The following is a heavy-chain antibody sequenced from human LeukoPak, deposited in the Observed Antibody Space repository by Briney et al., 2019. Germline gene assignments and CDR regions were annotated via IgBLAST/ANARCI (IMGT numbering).Heavy chain of an antibody. CDR1: GFTFDDYT. CDR2: ISWDGGST. J-gene: IGHJ6*02. Sequence: PGGSLRLSCAASGFTFDDYTMHWVRQAPGKGLEWVSLISWDGGSTYYADSVKGRFTISRDNSKNSLYLQMNSLRTEDTALYYCAKDTYYYGPGSYHTRSMRIYGMDVWGQGTTVTVSS. D-gene: IGHD3-10*01. V-gene: IGHV3-43*01. CDR3: AKDTYYYGPGSYHTRSMRIYGMDV.